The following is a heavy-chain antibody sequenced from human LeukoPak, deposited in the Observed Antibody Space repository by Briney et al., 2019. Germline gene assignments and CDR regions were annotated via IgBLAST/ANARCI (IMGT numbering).Heavy chain of an antibody. CDR3: ARVGHGSSGYAFDI. CDR1: GFTFDDYG. J-gene: IGHJ3*02. D-gene: IGHD3-22*01. CDR2: INWNGGST. V-gene: IGHV3-20*04. Sequence: GGSLRLSCAASGFTFDDYGMSWVRQAPGKGLEWVSGINWNGGSTGYADSVKGRFTISRDNAKNSLYLQMNSLRAEDTALYYCARVGHGSSGYAFDIWGQGTMVIVSS.